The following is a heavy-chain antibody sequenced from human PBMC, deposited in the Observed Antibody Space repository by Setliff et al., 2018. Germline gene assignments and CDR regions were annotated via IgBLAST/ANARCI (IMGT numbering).Heavy chain of an antibody. D-gene: IGHD2-15*01. CDR1: GFTFSDYG. V-gene: IGHV3-30*03. J-gene: IGHJ4*02. CDR3: ARTCSGSGCYAGLES. Sequence: GESLKISCTVSGFTFSDYGMHWVRQAPGKGLEWVALISFNGDDKNYLDSVKGRFTISRDNSKNTLYLQMNSLRPDDTAVYYCARTCSGSGCYAGLESWGQGTPVTVSS. CDR2: ISFNGDDK.